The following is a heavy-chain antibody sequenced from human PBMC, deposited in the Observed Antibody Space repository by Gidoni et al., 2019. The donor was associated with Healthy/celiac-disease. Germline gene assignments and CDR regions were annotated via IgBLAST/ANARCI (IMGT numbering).Heavy chain of an antibody. CDR1: GGSISSSSYY. V-gene: IGHV4-39*01. CDR2: IYYSGST. J-gene: IGHJ6*02. D-gene: IGHD3-3*01. Sequence: QLQLQESGPGLVKPSETLSLTCTVSGGSISSSSYYWGWIRQPPGKGLEWIGSIYYSGSTYYNPSLKSRVTISVDTSKNQFSLKLSSVTAADTAVYYCARHGADFWSGYWGGYYYYGMDVWGQGTTVTVSS. CDR3: ARHGADFWSGYWGGYYYYGMDV.